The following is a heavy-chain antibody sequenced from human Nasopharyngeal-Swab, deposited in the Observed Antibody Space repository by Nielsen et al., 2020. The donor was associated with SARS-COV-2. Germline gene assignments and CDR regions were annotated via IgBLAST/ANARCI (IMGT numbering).Heavy chain of an antibody. CDR2: INPSGGST. J-gene: IGHJ6*02. Sequence: ASVKVSCKASGYTFTSYYMHWVRQAPGQGLEWMGIINPSGGSTSYAQKFQGRVTMTRDTSTSTVYMELSSLRSDDTAVYYCARDPAFKDPANGNYYYYGMDVWGQGTTVTVSS. CDR1: GYTFTSYY. V-gene: IGHV1-46*01. D-gene: IGHD1-14*01. CDR3: ARDPAFKDPANGNYYYYGMDV.